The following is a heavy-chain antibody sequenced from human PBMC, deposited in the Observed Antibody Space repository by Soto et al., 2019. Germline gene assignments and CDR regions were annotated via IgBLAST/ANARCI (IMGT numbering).Heavy chain of an antibody. D-gene: IGHD4-17*01. CDR3: AKDQNGDYVYYYYGMDV. V-gene: IGHV3-23*01. Sequence: WWALRLSFASSGFTFSSYAMSWVRQAPGKGLEWVSAISGSGGSTYYADSVKGRFTISRDNSKNTLYLQMNSLRAEDTAVYYCAKDQNGDYVYYYYGMDVWGQGTTVTVSS. CDR1: GFTFSSYA. CDR2: ISGSGGST. J-gene: IGHJ6*02.